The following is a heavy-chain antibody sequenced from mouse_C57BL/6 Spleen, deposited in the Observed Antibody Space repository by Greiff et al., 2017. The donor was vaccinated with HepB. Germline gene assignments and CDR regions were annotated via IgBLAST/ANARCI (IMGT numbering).Heavy chain of an antibody. CDR1: GYTFTSYW. Sequence: QVQLQQPGAELVKPGASVKLSCKASGYTFTSYWMHWVKQRPGRGLEWIGRIDPNSGGTKYNEKFKSKATLTVDKPSSTAYMQLSSLTSEDSEVYYCARERVDYYGGRSYFDVWGTGTTVTVSS. D-gene: IGHD1-1*01. CDR3: ARERVDYYGGRSYFDV. V-gene: IGHV1-72*01. CDR2: IDPNSGGT. J-gene: IGHJ1*03.